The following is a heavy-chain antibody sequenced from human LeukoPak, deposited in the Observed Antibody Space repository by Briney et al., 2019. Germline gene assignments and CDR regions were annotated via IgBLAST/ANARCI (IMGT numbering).Heavy chain of an antibody. J-gene: IGHJ6*02. Sequence: ASVKVSCKASGYTLTSYYLHWVRQAPGQGLEWMAIINLSGGSTDYTQKFQGRVTVTRDTSTSTVYMELSSLRSEDTAVYYCVRHNHMDVWGQGTTVTVSS. V-gene: IGHV1-46*01. CDR2: INLSGGST. CDR3: VRHNHMDV. CDR1: GYTLTSYY.